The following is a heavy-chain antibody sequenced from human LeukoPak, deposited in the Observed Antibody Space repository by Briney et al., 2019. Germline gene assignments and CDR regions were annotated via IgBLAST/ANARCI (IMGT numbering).Heavy chain of an antibody. Sequence: SGGSLRLSCAASGFTFSSYWMHWVRQAPGKGLVWVSRINSDGSSTSYADSVKGRFTISRDNAKNTLYLQMNSLRAGDTAVYYCAKRGGMYPAYYFDYWGQGTLVTVSS. CDR2: INSDGSST. D-gene: IGHD3-16*01. J-gene: IGHJ4*02. CDR1: GFTFSSYW. CDR3: AKRGGMYPAYYFDY. V-gene: IGHV3-74*01.